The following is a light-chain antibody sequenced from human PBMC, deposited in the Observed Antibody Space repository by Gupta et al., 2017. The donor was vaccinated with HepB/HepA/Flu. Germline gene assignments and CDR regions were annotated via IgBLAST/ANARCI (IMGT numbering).Light chain of an antibody. Sequence: DIQMTQSPSTLSASVGDRVSITCRASQSISNYLAWYQQKPGKAPKVLIYKASRLESRVPSRFSSSGSGTDFTLTINIRHPDDFATYYSQQYNSYSFTFGLGTKMEI. V-gene: IGKV1-5*03. CDR2: KAS. CDR1: QSISNY. J-gene: IGKJ2*01. CDR3: QQYNSYSFT.